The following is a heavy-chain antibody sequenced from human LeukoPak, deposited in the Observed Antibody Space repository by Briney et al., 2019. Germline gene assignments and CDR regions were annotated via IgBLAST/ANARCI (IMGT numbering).Heavy chain of an antibody. CDR1: GGTFSSYA. J-gene: IGHJ5*02. Sequence: ASVKVYCKASGGTFSSYAISWVRQAPGQGLEWMGGITPIFGTANYAQKFQGRVTITTDESTSTAYMELSSLRSEDTAVYYCARAGDWNYYWFDPWGQGTLVTVSS. D-gene: IGHD1-7*01. CDR2: ITPIFGTA. V-gene: IGHV1-69*05. CDR3: ARAGDWNYYWFDP.